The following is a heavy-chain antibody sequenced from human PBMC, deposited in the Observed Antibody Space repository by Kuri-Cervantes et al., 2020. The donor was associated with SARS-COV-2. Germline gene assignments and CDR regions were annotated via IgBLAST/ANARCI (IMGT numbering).Heavy chain of an antibody. CDR1: GGSITSDYP. J-gene: IGHJ4*03. CDR2: SFYIGST. Sequence: LSCTVSGGSITSDYPGCWIRQPPGKGLEGIGNSFYIGSTFYNPSLKSRVTISVDTSKNQFSLELSSVTAADTAVYYCARATLVRYFDCLSQGTTVTVSS. V-gene: IGHV4-39*01. CDR3: ARATLVRYFDC. D-gene: IGHD2-2*01.